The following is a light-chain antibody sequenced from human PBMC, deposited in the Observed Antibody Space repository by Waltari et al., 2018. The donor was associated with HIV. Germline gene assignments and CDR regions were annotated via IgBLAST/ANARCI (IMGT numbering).Light chain of an antibody. V-gene: IGLV3-21*02. CDR1: NIGTKS. J-gene: IGLJ2*01. CDR2: DDS. Sequence: SSVLTQLPSVSVAPGQTARITCGGNNIGTKSVPWYQQKPVQAPVLVVYDDSDRPSGIPERFSGSNSGNTATLTINRVEAGDEADYYCQVWDSSSAHVVFGGGTKLTVL. CDR3: QVWDSSSAHVV.